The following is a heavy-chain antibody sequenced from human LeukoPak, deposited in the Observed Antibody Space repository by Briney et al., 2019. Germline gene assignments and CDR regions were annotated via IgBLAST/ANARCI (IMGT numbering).Heavy chain of an antibody. J-gene: IGHJ6*02. CDR1: GYTFTSHG. Sequence: ASVKVSCKASGYTFTSHGRNWVRQAPGQGLEWMGWINTNTGNPTYAQGFTGRFVFSLDTPVSTAYLQINSLKAEDTAVYYCARWFGEFDMDVWGQGTTVTVSS. V-gene: IGHV7-4-1*02. CDR2: INTNTGNP. D-gene: IGHD3-10*01. CDR3: ARWFGEFDMDV.